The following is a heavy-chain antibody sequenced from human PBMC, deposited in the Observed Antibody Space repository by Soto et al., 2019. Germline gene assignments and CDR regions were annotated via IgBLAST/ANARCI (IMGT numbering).Heavy chain of an antibody. Sequence: SETLSLTCTVSGSSISSGVYYWSWIRQHPGKGLEWIGYIYHSGSTYYNPSLKGRVTISIDTSKNQFSLKMSSVTAADTAVYYCARDRTYYGSGNYNFDYWGQGTLVTVSS. CDR1: GSSISSGVYY. D-gene: IGHD3-10*01. J-gene: IGHJ4*02. V-gene: IGHV4-31*03. CDR3: ARDRTYYGSGNYNFDY. CDR2: IYHSGST.